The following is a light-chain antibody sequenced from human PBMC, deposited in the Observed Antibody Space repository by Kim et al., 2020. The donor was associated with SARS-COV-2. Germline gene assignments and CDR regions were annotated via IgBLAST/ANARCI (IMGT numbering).Light chain of an antibody. CDR3: QQRYNWPVT. J-gene: IGKJ2*01. CDR1: QSVGSY. CDR2: DAS. Sequence: EIVLTQSPATLSLSPGERATLSCRASQSVGSYLAWYQQKSGQAPRLLIYDASNRATGIPARFSGSGSGTDFTLTISSLEPEDFAVYYCQQRYNWPVTFGQGTKLEI. V-gene: IGKV3-11*01.